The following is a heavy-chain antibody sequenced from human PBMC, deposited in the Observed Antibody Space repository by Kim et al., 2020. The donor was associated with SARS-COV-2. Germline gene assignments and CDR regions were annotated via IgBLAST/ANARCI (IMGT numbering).Heavy chain of an antibody. D-gene: IGHD3-9*01. CDR3: ARGVGYFEPHPLSY. Sequence: GGSLRLSCAASGFTFSSYGIHWVRQAPGKGLEWVAVIWYDGSNKYYADSVKGRFTISRDNSNNTLYLQMNSLRAEDTAVYYCARGVGYFEPHPLSYWGQG. V-gene: IGHV3-33*01. J-gene: IGHJ4*02. CDR1: GFTFSSYG. CDR2: IWYDGSNK.